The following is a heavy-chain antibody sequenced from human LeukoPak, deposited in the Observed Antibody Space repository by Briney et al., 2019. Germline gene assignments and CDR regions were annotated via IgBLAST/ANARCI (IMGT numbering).Heavy chain of an antibody. CDR2: IYYSGST. Sequence: PSETLSLACTVSGGSISSSSYYWGWIRQPPGKGLEWIGSIYYSGSTYYNPSLKSRVTISVDTSKNQFSLKLSSVTAADTAVYYCARGVDPLKTSYYYYYMDVWGKGTTVTISS. J-gene: IGHJ6*03. D-gene: IGHD2-21*01. CDR3: ARGVDPLKTSYYYYYMDV. CDR1: GGSISSSSYY. V-gene: IGHV4-39*01.